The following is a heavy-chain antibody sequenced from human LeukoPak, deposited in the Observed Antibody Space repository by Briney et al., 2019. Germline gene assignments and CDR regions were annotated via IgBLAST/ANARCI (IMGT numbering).Heavy chain of an antibody. CDR1: GGSISSLY. D-gene: IGHD6-6*01. CDR3: ARHRAYSSSSPFDY. V-gene: IGHV4-59*08. J-gene: IGHJ4*02. CDR2: IYYTGST. Sequence: SETLSLTCSVSGGSISSLYWSWIRQPQGKGLEWIGYIYYTGSTNYNPSLTSRVTMLVDMSRNHSSLRLSSVTAADTAVYYCARHRAYSSSSPFDYWGQGTLVTVSS.